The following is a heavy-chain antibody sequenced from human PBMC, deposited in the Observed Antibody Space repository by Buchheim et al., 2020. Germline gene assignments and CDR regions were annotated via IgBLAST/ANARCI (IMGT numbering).Heavy chain of an antibody. CDR1: GYTFTNYN. J-gene: IGHJ4*02. CDR3: ARDGSSSSFGY. Sequence: QVQLVQSGAEVQKPGASVKVSCKTSGYTFTNYNIHWVRQAPGQGLEWMGIIYPTGGSTSCTPKFQGRVTMTRDTSTSTVYMELSSLRSDDTAVYYCARDGSSSSFGYWGQGTL. CDR2: IYPTGGST. V-gene: IGHV1-46*01. D-gene: IGHD6-6*01.